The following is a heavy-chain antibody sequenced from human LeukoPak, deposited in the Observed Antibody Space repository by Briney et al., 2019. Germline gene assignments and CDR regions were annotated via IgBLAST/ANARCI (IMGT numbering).Heavy chain of an antibody. CDR2: ITDSGSTI. CDR1: GFTFRDYN. D-gene: IGHD3-9*01. Sequence: GGSLRLSCAASGFTFRDYNMNWVRQAPGKGLEWVSYITDSGSTIHYADSVNGRFTISRDNAKNSLYLQMNCLRAEDSAVYYCARSIGLTGGGVDVWGRGTTATVSS. J-gene: IGHJ6*02. CDR3: ARSIGLTGGGVDV. V-gene: IGHV3-11*01.